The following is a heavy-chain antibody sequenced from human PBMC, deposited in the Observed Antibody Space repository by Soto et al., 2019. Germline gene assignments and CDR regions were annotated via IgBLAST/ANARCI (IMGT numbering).Heavy chain of an antibody. V-gene: IGHV5-51*01. Sequence: GESLKISCKGSGYSFSRYWIGWVRQMPGKGLEWMGIIYPGDSEIRYSPSFQGQVTISADTSTSTAYLQWSSLKASDTAIYYCARRRGSGSDYYYNYGMGVWGQGTTVTVS. J-gene: IGHJ6*02. D-gene: IGHD1-26*01. CDR2: IYPGDSEI. CDR3: ARRRGSGSDYYYNYGMGV. CDR1: GYSFSRYW.